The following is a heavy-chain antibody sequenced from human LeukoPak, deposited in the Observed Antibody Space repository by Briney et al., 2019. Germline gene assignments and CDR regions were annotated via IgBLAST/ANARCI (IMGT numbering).Heavy chain of an antibody. V-gene: IGHV1-46*01. CDR1: GYTFTSYY. J-gene: IGHJ4*02. D-gene: IGHD3-22*01. CDR3: ARDTYPTDDSSGYLDY. Sequence: GASVKVSCKASGYTFTSYYVHWVRQAPGQGLEWMGIINPSGGSTSYAQKFQGRVTMTRDTSTSTVYMELSSLRSEDTAVYYCARDTYPTDDSSGYLDYWGQGTLVTVSS. CDR2: INPSGGST.